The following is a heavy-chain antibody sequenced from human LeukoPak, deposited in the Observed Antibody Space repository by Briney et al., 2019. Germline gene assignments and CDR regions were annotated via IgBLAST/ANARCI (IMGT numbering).Heavy chain of an antibody. CDR3: TSSLGGIAVADYYYYYGMDV. J-gene: IGHJ6*02. D-gene: IGHD6-19*01. Sequence: PGGSLRLSCATSGFTFSGSAIHWVRQASGKGLEWVGRIRGKANSYATAYAASVKGRFTISRDDSKNTAYLQMNSLKTEDTAVYYCTSSLGGIAVADYYYYYGMDVWGQGTTVTVSS. V-gene: IGHV3-73*01. CDR1: GFTFSGSA. CDR2: IRGKANSYAT.